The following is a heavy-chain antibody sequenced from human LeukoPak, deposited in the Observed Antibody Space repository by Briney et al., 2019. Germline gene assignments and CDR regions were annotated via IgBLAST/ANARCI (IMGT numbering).Heavy chain of an antibody. CDR1: GDSISSSRYY. V-gene: IGHV4-39*01. CDR2: VYYTGST. J-gene: IGHJ4*02. D-gene: IGHD2-2*01. Sequence: SETLSLTCTVSGDSISSSRYYWGWIRQPPGKGLEWIGSVYYTGSTYYNPSLKSRVTISVDTSKNQFSLKLSSVTAADTAVYYCERHGREDIVVVPAAPPLNWGQGTLVTVSS. CDR3: ERHGREDIVVVPAAPPLN.